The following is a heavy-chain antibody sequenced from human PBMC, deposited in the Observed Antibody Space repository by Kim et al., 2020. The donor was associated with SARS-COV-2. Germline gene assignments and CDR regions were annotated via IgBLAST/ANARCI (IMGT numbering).Heavy chain of an antibody. J-gene: IGHJ4*02. CDR1: GFPFDSYA. V-gene: IGHV3-23*01. CDR2: ISGSGGRT. Sequence: GGSLRLSCAASGFPFDSYAMTWVRQAPGKGLEWVSGISGSGGRTYYAASVKGRLTISRDNSNNTLYLQVNSLRAEDTAVYYCAQAGPTATVPFYWGQGTLVTVSS. D-gene: IGHD1-26*01. CDR3: AQAGPTATVPFY.